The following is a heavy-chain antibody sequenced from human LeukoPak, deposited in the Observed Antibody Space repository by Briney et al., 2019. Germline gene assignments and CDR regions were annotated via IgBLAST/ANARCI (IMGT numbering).Heavy chain of an antibody. J-gene: IGHJ4*02. CDR3: TRQRSWGYFDN. D-gene: IGHD3-16*01. CDR1: GFTFSTYW. V-gene: IGHV3-7*01. Sequence: GGSLRLSCAASGFTFSTYWMSWVRQAPGKGLEWVANIKQLGSEKYYVDSVKGRFTISRDDARNSLYLQMNSLRAEDTAVYYCTRQRSWGYFDNWGQGTLVIVSS. CDR2: IKQLGSEK.